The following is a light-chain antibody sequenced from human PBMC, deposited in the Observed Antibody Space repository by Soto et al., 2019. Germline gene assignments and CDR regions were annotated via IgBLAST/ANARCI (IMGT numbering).Light chain of an antibody. V-gene: IGLV2-14*01. Sequence: QSVLTQPASVSGSPGQSITISCARTSSDVGAYNYVSWYQQHPGKAPKLVIYEVGDRPSGVSNRFSGSKSGNTASLTISGLQAEDEADYYCSSYTSSTTQVFGGGTKLTVL. J-gene: IGLJ3*02. CDR3: SSYTSSTTQV. CDR1: SSDVGAYNY. CDR2: EVG.